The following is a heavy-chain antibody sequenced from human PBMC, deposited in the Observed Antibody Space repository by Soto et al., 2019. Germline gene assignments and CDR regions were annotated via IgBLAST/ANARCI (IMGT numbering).Heavy chain of an antibody. D-gene: IGHD1-26*01. V-gene: IGHV3-48*03. CDR3: ARGGSYYAIGYYYGMDV. CDR1: GFTFSSYE. CDR2: ISSSGSTI. J-gene: IGHJ6*02. Sequence: EVQLVESGGGLVQPGGSLRLSCAASGFTFSSYEMNWVRQAPGKGLEWVSYISSSGSTIYYADSVKGRFTISRDNTKNSLYLQMNSLRAEDTAVYYCARGGSYYAIGYYYGMDVWGQGTTVTVSS.